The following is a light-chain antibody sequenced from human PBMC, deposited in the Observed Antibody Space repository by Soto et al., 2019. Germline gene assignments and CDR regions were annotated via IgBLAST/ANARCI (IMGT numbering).Light chain of an antibody. CDR2: AAS. J-gene: IGKJ1*01. CDR3: LQHFNFSWT. Sequence: IQMTQSPSSLSASVGDRVTITCRASQSINSYLNWYQQKPGKAPKHLIFAASNLQSGVPSRFSGGGSGTDFTLTISSLQADDFATYYCLQHFNFSWTFGQGTKVE. V-gene: IGKV1-6*01. CDR1: QSINSY.